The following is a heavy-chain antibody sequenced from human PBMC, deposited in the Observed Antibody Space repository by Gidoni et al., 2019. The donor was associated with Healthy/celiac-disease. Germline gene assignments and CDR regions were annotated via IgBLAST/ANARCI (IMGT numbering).Heavy chain of an antibody. Sequence: VQLQQWGAGLLKPSETLSLTCAVYGGSFSGYYWSWIRQPPGKGLEWIVEINHSGSTNYNPSLKSRVTISVDTSKNQFSLKLSSVTAADTAVYYCARGPYYDSQEPIDYWGQGTLVTVSS. J-gene: IGHJ4*02. CDR2: INHSGST. D-gene: IGHD3-22*01. V-gene: IGHV4-34*01. CDR1: GGSFSGYY. CDR3: ARGPYYDSQEPIDY.